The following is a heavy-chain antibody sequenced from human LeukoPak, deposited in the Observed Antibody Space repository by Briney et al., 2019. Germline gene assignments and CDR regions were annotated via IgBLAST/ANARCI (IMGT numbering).Heavy chain of an antibody. V-gene: IGHV1-8*01. Sequence: GASVKVSCKASGYTFTNYDINWVRQATGQGLEWMGYMNPNSGNTGYAQRFQGRITMTRSTSISTAYMELSSLTPEDTAVYYCARVSLYSGYESDYWGQGTLVTVSS. CDR1: GYTFTNYD. D-gene: IGHD5-12*01. CDR3: ARVSLYSGYESDY. J-gene: IGHJ4*02. CDR2: MNPNSGNT.